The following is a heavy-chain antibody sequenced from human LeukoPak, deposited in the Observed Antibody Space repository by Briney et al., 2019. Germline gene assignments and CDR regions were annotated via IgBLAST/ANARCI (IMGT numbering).Heavy chain of an antibody. CDR3: AKDRVIDILTGSSEYFQH. D-gene: IGHD3-9*01. CDR2: INTDGSST. Sequence: QPGGSLRLSCAASGFTFDDYGMSWVRQAPGKGLVWVSRINTDGSSTSYADSVKGRFTISRDNAKNTLFLQMNSLRAEDTAVYYCAKDRVIDILTGSSEYFQHWGQGTLVTVSS. CDR1: GFTFDDYG. J-gene: IGHJ1*01. V-gene: IGHV3-74*01.